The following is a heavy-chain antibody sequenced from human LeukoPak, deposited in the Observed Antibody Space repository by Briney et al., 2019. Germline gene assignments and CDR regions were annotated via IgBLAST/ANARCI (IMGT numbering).Heavy chain of an antibody. V-gene: IGHV1-8*03. D-gene: IGHD1-26*01. CDR3: ARGGWELPPLKGLNWFDP. Sequence: ASVKVSCKASGYTFTGYYMHWVRQATGQGLEWMGWMNPNSGNTGYAQKFQGRVTITRNTSISTAYMELSSLRSEDTAVYYCARGGWELPPLKGLNWFDPWGQGTLVTVSS. CDR1: GYTFTGYY. J-gene: IGHJ5*02. CDR2: MNPNSGNT.